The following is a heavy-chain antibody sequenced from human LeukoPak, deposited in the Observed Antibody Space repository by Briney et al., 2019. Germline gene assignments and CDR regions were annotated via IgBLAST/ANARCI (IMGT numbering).Heavy chain of an antibody. CDR3: ARLLAEGGDY. J-gene: IGHJ4*02. V-gene: IGHV1-2*02. D-gene: IGHD3-16*01. CDR1: GYTFTGYY. Sequence: ASVKVSCKASGYTFTGYYMHWVRQAPGQGLEWMGWINPNSGGTNLAQKFQGRLTVTRDTSTSTVYMELTSLISDDTAVYYCARLLAEGGDYWGQGTLVTVSS. CDR2: INPNSGGT.